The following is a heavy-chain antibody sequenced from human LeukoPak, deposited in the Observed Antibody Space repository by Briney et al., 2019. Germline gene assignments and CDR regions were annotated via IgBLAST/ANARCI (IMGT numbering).Heavy chain of an antibody. Sequence: GGSLRLSCAASGFTFDDYAMHWVRQAPGKGLEWVSGISWNSGSIGYADSVKGRFTISRDNAKNSLYLQVNSLRAEDTALYYCAKVFGIGYYYGMDVWGQGTTVTVSS. J-gene: IGHJ6*02. CDR1: GFTFDDYA. CDR3: AKVFGIGYYYGMDV. CDR2: ISWNSGSI. V-gene: IGHV3-9*01. D-gene: IGHD1-26*01.